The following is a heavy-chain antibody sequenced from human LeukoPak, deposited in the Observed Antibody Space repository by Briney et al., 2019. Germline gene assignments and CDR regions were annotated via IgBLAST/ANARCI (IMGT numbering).Heavy chain of an antibody. CDR3: AREVSVRGVKNYYYYYYMDV. J-gene: IGHJ6*03. CDR2: INPNSGGT. V-gene: IGHV1-2*02. CDR1: GYTFTGYY. Sequence: ASVKVSCKASGYTFTGYYMHWVRQAPGQGLECMGWINPNSGGTNYAQKFQGRVTMTRDTSISTAYMELSRLRSDDTAVYYCAREVSVRGVKNYYYYYYMDVWGKGTTVTVSS. D-gene: IGHD3-10*01.